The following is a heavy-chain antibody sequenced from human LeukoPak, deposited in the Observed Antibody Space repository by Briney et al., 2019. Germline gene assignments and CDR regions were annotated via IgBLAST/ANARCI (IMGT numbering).Heavy chain of an antibody. CDR2: ISGDGSVT. V-gene: IGHV3-74*01. CDR3: ARYSSSSGGASYYLDY. J-gene: IGHJ4*01. Sequence: GGSLRLSGTASGFTLRNYWMHWVRQVPGKRLVWVSRISGDGSVTNYADSVQGRFTISRDNAKNILYLQINNLRSEDTAVYYCARYSSSSGGASYYLDYWGHGTLITVSS. CDR1: GFTLRNYW. D-gene: IGHD6-6*01.